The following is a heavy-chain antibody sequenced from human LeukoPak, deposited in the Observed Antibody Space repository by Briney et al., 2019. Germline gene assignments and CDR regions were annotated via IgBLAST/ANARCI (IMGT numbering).Heavy chain of an antibody. D-gene: IGHD3-9*01. CDR1: GYTFTSFD. V-gene: IGHV1-8*01. Sequence: GASVKVSCKASGYTFTSFDINWVRQATGQGLEWMGWMNPNSGNTGYAQKFQGRVTMTRSTSISTAYMELSSLRSEDTAVYYCARGGDILTGYPNWFDPWGQGTLVTVSS. CDR3: ARGGDILTGYPNWFDP. CDR2: MNPNSGNT. J-gene: IGHJ5*02.